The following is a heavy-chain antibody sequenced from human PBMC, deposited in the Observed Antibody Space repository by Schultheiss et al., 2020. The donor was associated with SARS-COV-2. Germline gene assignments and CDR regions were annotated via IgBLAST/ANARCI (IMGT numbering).Heavy chain of an antibody. J-gene: IGHJ6*02. CDR2: IKQDGSEK. V-gene: IGHV3-7*01. Sequence: GGSLRLSCAASGFTFSSYWMSWVRQAPGKRLEWVANIKQDGSEKYYVDSVKGRFTISRDNAKNSLYLQMNSLRAEDTAVYYCARDEPYQLLTYYYYYYGMDVWGQGTTVTVSS. CDR1: GFTFSSYW. CDR3: ARDEPYQLLTYYYYYYGMDV. D-gene: IGHD2-2*01.